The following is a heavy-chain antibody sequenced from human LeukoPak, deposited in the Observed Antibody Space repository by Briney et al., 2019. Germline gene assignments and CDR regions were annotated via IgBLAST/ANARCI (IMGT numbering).Heavy chain of an antibody. Sequence: GGSLRLSCAASGFSLRTSWMSWVRQAPGKGLEWVGNIKQDGSEKNYVDSVKGRFTISRDNAKNSLYLQMNSLRAEDTAVCYCAKDGGGPLDWGQGTLVTVSS. CDR3: AKDGGGPLD. V-gene: IGHV3-7*04. D-gene: IGHD3-10*01. CDR1: GFSLRTSW. CDR2: IKQDGSEK. J-gene: IGHJ4*02.